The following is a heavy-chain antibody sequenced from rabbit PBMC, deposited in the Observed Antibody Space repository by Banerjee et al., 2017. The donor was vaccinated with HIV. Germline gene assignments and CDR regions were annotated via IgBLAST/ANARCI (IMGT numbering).Heavy chain of an antibody. CDR3: ARGGVGTTYPYGGMDL. J-gene: IGHJ6*01. V-gene: IGHV1S40*01. D-gene: IGHD8-1*01. CDR1: GFSFSSSYY. CDR2: IYAGSSGST. Sequence: QSLVESGGGLVQPGGSLKLSCKASGFSFSSSYYMCWVRQAPGKGLEWIACIYAGSSGSTYYASWARGRFTISRSTSLNTVDLKMTSLTAADTATYFCARGGVGTTYPYGGMDLWGPGTLVTVS.